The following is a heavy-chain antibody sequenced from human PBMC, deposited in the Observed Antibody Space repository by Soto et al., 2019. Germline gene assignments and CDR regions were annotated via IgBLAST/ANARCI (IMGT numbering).Heavy chain of an antibody. CDR2: ISYDGSNK. CDR3: PVEMATMGT. CDR1: GLTFSSYA. J-gene: IGHJ5*02. V-gene: IGHV3-30-3*01. Sequence: QVQVVESGGGVVQPGRSLRLSCAASGLTFSSYAMHWVRQPPGKGLEWVAFISYDGSNKYYADSVKGRFTISRDNSKNPLYLQMNSMGAEDTAVYSCPVEMATMGTWGQGLLVTVSS. D-gene: IGHD5-12*01.